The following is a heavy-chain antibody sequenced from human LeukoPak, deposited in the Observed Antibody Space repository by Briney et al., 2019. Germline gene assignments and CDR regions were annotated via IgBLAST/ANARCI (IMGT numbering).Heavy chain of an antibody. V-gene: IGHV4-4*07. CDR2: IHPSGSI. Sequence: SETLSLTCTVSGDSISSYYWSWIRQPAGKGLEWVGRIHPSGSINYNPSLKSRVTLSVDTSKNQFSLKLSSVTAADTAVYDCARGGGLRITMVLFQHWGHGTLVAVSS. J-gene: IGHJ1*01. CDR1: GDSISSYY. CDR3: ARGGGLRITMVLFQH. D-gene: IGHD3-10*01.